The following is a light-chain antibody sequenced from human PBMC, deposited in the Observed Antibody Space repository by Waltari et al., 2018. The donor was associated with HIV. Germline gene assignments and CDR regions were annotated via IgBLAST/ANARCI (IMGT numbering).Light chain of an antibody. J-gene: IGKJ1*01. CDR1: QSISKY. CDR2: AAS. Sequence: DIQMTQSPSSLSASVGDRVPITCRASQSISKYLNWYQQKAGKAPELLVFAASNLQRGVPSRFRGSGSGTDFTLTISSLQPEDSASYYCQQSYSTPQTFGQGTKVEIK. CDR3: QQSYSTPQT. V-gene: IGKV1-39*01.